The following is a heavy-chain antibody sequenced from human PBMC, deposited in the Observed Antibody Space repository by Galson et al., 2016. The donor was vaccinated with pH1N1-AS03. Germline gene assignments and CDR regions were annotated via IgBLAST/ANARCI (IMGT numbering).Heavy chain of an antibody. CDR1: GFTFSNAW. V-gene: IGHV3-15*01. J-gene: IGHJ6*02. D-gene: IGHD1-26*01. CDR2: IKSQSYGGTP. Sequence: SLRLSCAASGFTFSNAWIIWVRQAPGKGLEWVGRIKSQSYGGTPDYGAPVKGRFTISRDDSKNTLYLQMSSLKTEDTAIYYCATTCGTCDRLTPGLDVWGQGTTVTVSS. CDR3: ATTCGTCDRLTPGLDV.